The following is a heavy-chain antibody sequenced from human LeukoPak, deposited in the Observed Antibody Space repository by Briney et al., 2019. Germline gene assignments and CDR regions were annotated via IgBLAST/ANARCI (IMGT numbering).Heavy chain of an antibody. D-gene: IGHD1-1*01. CDR2: LGLTDTTV. J-gene: IGHJ3*01. CDR3: AREGFTGASLRAFDV. CDR1: RFSFSAYP. Sequence: PGGSLRLSCAASRFSFSAYPMGWIRQGPGQGLEWVAYLGLTDTTVYCADSARGRFTVSRDKAHNSFHLHMERLTVEDTAVYYCAREGFTGASLRAFDVWGQATMVTVSS. V-gene: IGHV3-11*04.